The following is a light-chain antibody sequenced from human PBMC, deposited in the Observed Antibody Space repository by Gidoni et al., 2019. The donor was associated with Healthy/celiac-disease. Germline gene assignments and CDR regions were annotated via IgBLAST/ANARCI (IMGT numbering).Light chain of an antibody. V-gene: IGKV3-15*01. Sequence: IVMTQSPATLSVSPGERATLSCRASQSVRDNLAWYKQKPGQAPRLLIYGASTRATGIPARFRGSGSGTEFTLTISSLQSEDFAVYYWQQYNNWPRTFGQGTKVEIK. CDR2: GAS. CDR1: QSVRDN. CDR3: QQYNNWPRT. J-gene: IGKJ1*01.